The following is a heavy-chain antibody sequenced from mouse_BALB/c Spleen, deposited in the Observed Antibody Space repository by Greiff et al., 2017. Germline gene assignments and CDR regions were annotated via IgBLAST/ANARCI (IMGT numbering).Heavy chain of an antibody. Sequence: EVMLVESGGGLVQPGGSLKLSCAASGFTFSSYGMSWVRQTPDKRLELVATINSNGGSTYYPDSVKGQFTISRDNAKNTLYLQVSSLKSEDTAMYYCARDRYYGSPYAMDYWGQGTSVTVSS. J-gene: IGHJ4*01. CDR3: ARDRYYGSPYAMDY. CDR1: GFTFSSYG. CDR2: INSNGGST. D-gene: IGHD1-1*01. V-gene: IGHV5-6-3*01.